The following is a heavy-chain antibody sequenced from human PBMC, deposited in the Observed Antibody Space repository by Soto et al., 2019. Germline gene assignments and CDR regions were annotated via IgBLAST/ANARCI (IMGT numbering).Heavy chain of an antibody. CDR2: ISSSGSTI. CDR3: ARDRPPALYGSGEGHYFDY. D-gene: IGHD3-10*01. Sequence: GGSLRLSCAASGFTFSDYYMIWIRQAPGKGLEWVSYISSSGSTIYYADSVKGRFTISRDNAKNSLYLQMNSLRAEDTAVYYCARDRPPALYGSGEGHYFDYWGQGTLVTVSS. V-gene: IGHV3-11*01. J-gene: IGHJ4*02. CDR1: GFTFSDYY.